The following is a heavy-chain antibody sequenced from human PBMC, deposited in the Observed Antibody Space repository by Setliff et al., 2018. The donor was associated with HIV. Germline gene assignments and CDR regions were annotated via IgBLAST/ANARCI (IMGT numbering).Heavy chain of an antibody. CDR1: SGSFSSRHY. CDR2: VSYSGTT. V-gene: IGHV4-39*01. CDR3: ARHQSGYNFSPFDN. J-gene: IGHJ4*02. D-gene: IGHD5-12*01. Sequence: SSETLSLTCTASSGSFSSRHYWGWIRQSPGKGLEWIGSVSYSGTTYYNPSLRSRITISVDTSKNQFSLIVSSVTAADTATYYCARHQSGYNFSPFDNWGLGSLVTVSS.